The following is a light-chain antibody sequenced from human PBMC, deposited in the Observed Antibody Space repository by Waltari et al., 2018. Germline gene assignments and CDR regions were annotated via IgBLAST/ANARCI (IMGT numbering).Light chain of an antibody. V-gene: IGLV1-51*01. CDR2: DNN. CDR1: SSNIGNNY. J-gene: IGLJ2*01. CDR3: ATWDSSLSGGV. Sequence: HSVLTQPPSVSAAPGQDVTIFCSGSSSNIGNNYVSWYQQVPGTAPKLLIFDNNERPSGIPDRCSGSKSGTSATLDITGLQTGDEAHYYCATWDSSLSGGVFGGGTKVTVL.